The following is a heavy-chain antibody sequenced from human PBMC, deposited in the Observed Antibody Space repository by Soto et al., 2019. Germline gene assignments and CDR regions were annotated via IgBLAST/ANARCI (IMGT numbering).Heavy chain of an antibody. D-gene: IGHD3-10*01. V-gene: IGHV1-69*02. Sequence: QVQLVQSGAELKKPGSSVKVSCKASGDTFSFYTINWVRQAPGLGLEWMGRVNPILSMSNYAQKFQGRVTMAADMSTSTAYMELRSLRSEDTAFYYCATSYGSGYRAFDYWGQGALVTVSS. CDR3: ATSYGSGYRAFDY. CDR1: GDTFSFYT. J-gene: IGHJ4*02. CDR2: VNPILSMS.